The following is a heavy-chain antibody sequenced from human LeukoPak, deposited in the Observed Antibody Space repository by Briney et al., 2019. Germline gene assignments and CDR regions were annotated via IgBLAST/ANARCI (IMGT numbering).Heavy chain of an antibody. J-gene: IGHJ4*02. Sequence: SETLSLTCTVPGGSISSYYWSWIRQPPGKGLEWIGYIYYSGSTNYNPSLKSRVTISVDTSKNQFSLKLSSVTAADPAVYYCARDVGYSTSWWGQGSLVTVSS. CDR3: ARDVGYSTSW. CDR2: IYYSGST. D-gene: IGHD6-13*01. V-gene: IGHV4-59*01. CDR1: GGSISSYY.